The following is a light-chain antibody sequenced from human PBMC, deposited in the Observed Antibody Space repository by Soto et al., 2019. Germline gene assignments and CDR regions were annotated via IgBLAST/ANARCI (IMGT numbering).Light chain of an antibody. J-gene: IGKJ2*01. CDR3: QQYIHGYT. CDR1: QSVSTS. CDR2: SAS. Sequence: EVVMTQSPATLSVFPGERVTLSCRASQSVSTSLAWYQQKPGQTPRLLIYSASTRAAGIPARFSGSGSGTEFTLTISSLESGEVAVYFWQQYIHGYTFGQGTKLEIK. V-gene: IGKV3-15*01.